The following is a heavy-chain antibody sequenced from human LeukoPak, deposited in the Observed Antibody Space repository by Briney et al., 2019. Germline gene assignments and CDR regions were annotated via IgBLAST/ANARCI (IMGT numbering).Heavy chain of an antibody. J-gene: IGHJ4*02. CDR2: ISSSSSTI. CDR3: ARDGPVSSRYYDILTGYSL. V-gene: IGHV3-48*01. D-gene: IGHD3-9*01. CDR1: GFTFSSYS. Sequence: GGSLRLSCAASGFTFSSYSMNWVRQAPGKGLEWVSYISSSSSTIYYADSVKGRFTISRDNAKNSLYLQMNSLRAEDTAVYYCARDGPVSSRYYDILTGYSLWGQGTLVTVSS.